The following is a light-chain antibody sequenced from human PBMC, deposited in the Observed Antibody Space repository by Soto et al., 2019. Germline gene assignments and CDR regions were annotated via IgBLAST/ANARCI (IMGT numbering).Light chain of an antibody. V-gene: IGLV2-14*01. CDR2: EVS. J-gene: IGLJ3*02. CDR3: ISYTSSSTWV. CDR1: SSDVGAYNY. Sequence: QSVLTQPASVSGSPGQSITISCTGTSSDVGAYNYVSWYQQHPGKVPKLMIYEVSNWPSGVSDRFSGSRSGNTASLTISGLQAEDESDYYCISYTSSSTWVFGGGTKVTVL.